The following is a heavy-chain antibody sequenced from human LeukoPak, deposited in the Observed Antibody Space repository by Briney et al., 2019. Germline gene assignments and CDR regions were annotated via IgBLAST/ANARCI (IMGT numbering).Heavy chain of an antibody. J-gene: IGHJ5*02. Sequence: GGSLRLSCAASGFTFSSYAMHWVRQAPGKGLEWVAVISYDGSNKYYADSVKGRFTISRDNSKNTLYPQMNSLRAEDTAVYYCARGPDIVVVPAARPGGGWFDPWGQGTLVTVSS. CDR2: ISYDGSNK. V-gene: IGHV3-30*04. CDR1: GFTFSSYA. D-gene: IGHD2-2*01. CDR3: ARGPDIVVVPAARPGGGWFDP.